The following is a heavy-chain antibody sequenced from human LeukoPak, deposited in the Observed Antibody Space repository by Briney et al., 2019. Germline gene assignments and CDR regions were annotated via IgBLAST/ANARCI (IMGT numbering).Heavy chain of an antibody. D-gene: IGHD2-2*01. CDR3: ARDRESSSSYYYYYYMDV. Sequence: TASETLSLTCTVSGGSISIYYWSWIRQPAGKGREWIGRIFTSGSTNYNPSLKSRVTMSVDTSKNQFSLKLSSVTAADTAVYYCARDRESSSSYYYYYYMDVWGKGTTVTVSS. CDR2: IFTSGST. CDR1: GGSISIYY. J-gene: IGHJ6*03. V-gene: IGHV4-4*07.